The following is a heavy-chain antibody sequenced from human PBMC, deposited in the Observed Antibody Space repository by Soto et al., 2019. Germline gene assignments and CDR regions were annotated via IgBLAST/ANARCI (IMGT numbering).Heavy chain of an antibody. V-gene: IGHV3-9*01. CDR3: AKDSIRRSFSRSSTRARDAFDI. CDR2: ISWDSRSV. CDR1: GFTFEDYA. J-gene: IGHJ3*02. Sequence: SLKISCAVSGFTFEDYAMHWVRQAPGKGLEWVSGISWDSRSVAYADSVKGQFTISRDNAENSLHLQMNSLRAEDTAVYYCAKDSIRRSFSRSSTRARDAFDIWGQGTMVTVSS. D-gene: IGHD6-6*01.